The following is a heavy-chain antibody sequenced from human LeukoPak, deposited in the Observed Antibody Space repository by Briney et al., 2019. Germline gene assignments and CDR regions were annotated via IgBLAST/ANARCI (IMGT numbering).Heavy chain of an antibody. CDR2: IYPGDSDT. J-gene: IGHJ4*02. D-gene: IGHD3-10*01. CDR1: GYSFTTYW. V-gene: IGHV5-51*01. Sequence: GESLKISCKGSGYSFTTYWIGWVRQMSGKGLEWMGIIYPGDSDTRYSPPFQGQVTISADKSISTAYLQWSSLKASDTAMYYCERPIREASGGYDIDYWGQGTLVTVSS. CDR3: ERPIREASGGYDIDY.